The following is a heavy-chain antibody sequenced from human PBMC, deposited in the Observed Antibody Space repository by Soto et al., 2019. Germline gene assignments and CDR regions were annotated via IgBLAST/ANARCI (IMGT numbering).Heavy chain of an antibody. CDR2: ISYDGGEK. CDR1: GFTFSSYG. J-gene: IGHJ4*02. V-gene: IGHV3-30*18. CDR3: AKGGGAENGWFLDH. D-gene: IGHD6-19*01. Sequence: QVQVVESGGGVVQPGWSLRLSCAVSGFTFSSYGMHWVRQAPGKGLEWVAVISYDGGEKNYLDSVKGRFTISRDNSKSTLCLQMNSLRLDDTALYYCAKGGGAENGWFLDHWGQGTLVTVSS.